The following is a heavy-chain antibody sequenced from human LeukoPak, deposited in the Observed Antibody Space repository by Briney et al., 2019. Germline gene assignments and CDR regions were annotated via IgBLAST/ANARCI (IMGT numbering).Heavy chain of an antibody. CDR3: AREANFGGNLNWFDP. V-gene: IGHV1-69*13. D-gene: IGHD4-23*01. CDR2: IIQMFDSR. J-gene: IGHJ5*02. CDR1: GGTFRTNG. Sequence: ASVKVSCKASGGTFRTNGYTWVRQAPGQGLEWMGGIIQMFDSRSFAQKFQGRVTLTSDESGSTVYMELRNLTSEDTAIYYCAREANFGGNLNWFDPWGQGTLVTVSS.